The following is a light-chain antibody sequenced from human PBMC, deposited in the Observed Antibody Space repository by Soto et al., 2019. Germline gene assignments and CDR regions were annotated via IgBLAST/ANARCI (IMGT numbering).Light chain of an antibody. V-gene: IGKV1-39*01. CDR1: RPIGTS. CDR2: AAT. CDR3: QQGYNTFWT. Sequence: DIHMAHSPFSLSSFLVDSVTVTCRASRPIGTSLHWYQQRAGTAPKVLISAATKLQSGVPSRFSGRGSGTDFTLTISNLQPEDSATYFCQQGYNTFWTFGRGTKVDI. J-gene: IGKJ1*01.